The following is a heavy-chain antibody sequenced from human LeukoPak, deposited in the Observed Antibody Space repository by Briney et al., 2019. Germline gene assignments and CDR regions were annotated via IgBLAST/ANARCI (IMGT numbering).Heavy chain of an antibody. J-gene: IGHJ5*02. CDR2: IVPSGVT. D-gene: IGHD3-10*01. Sequence: SETLSLTCTVSGDSVSNDVYYWTWIRQPAGKGPEWIGRIVPSGVTRYNPSFEGRLTISVDTAKNQFSLKLTSMTAADTAVYYCARDRGSTTARGVPSWFDPWGQGTLVTVSS. CDR1: GDSVSNDVYY. CDR3: ARDRGSTTARGVPSWFDP. V-gene: IGHV4-61*02.